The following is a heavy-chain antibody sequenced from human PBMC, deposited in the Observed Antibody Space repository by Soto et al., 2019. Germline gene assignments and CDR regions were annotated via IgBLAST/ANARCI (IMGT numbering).Heavy chain of an antibody. Sequence: GASGKVSCKASGYPFSAFDINWVRQAGGQGLEWMGWMNPDSGDTAFAQRFQDRITMTRSTSISTAYMELSRLTSDDTAVYFCVRQPGGVATPGDDYWGQGTLVTVSS. J-gene: IGHJ4*02. CDR2: MNPDSGDT. CDR1: GYPFSAFD. V-gene: IGHV1-8*01. D-gene: IGHD2-15*01. CDR3: VRQPGGVATPGDDY.